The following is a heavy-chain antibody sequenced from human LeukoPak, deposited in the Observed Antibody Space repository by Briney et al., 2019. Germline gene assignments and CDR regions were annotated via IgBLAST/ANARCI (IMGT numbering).Heavy chain of an antibody. CDR1: GGTFSSYA. D-gene: IGHD4-17*01. V-gene: IGHV1-69*13. Sequence: GASVKVSCKASGGTFSSYAISWVRQAPGQGLEWMGGIIPIFGTANYAQKFQGRVTITADESTSTAYMELSSLRSEDTAVYYCARAAAFDHGDYDHSFDYWGQGTLVTVSS. J-gene: IGHJ4*02. CDR2: IIPIFGTA. CDR3: ARAAAFDHGDYDHSFDY.